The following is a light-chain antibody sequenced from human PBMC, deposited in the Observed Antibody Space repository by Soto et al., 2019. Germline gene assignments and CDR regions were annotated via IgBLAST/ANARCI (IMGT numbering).Light chain of an antibody. CDR3: QNWGTGIQV. CDR2: LNSDGSH. Sequence: QSVLTQSPSASASLGASVKLTCTLSSGHSSYAIAWHQQQPEKGPRYLMKLNSDGSHSKGDGIPDRFSGSSSGAERYLTISILQSEDADDYYCQNWGTGIQVFGTGTKVTVL. J-gene: IGLJ1*01. V-gene: IGLV4-69*01. CDR1: SGHSSYA.